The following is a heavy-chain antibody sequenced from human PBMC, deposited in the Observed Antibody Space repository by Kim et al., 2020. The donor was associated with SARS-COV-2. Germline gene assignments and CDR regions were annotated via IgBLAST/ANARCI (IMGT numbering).Heavy chain of an antibody. J-gene: IGHJ6*02. CDR2: INPNSGGT. D-gene: IGHD6-25*01. Sequence: ASVKVSCKASGYTFTGYYMHWVRQAPGQGLEWMGRINPNSGGTNYAQKFQGRVTMTRDTSNSTAYMELSRLRSDDTAVYYCARVEGIAAAFYGMDVWGQGTTVTVSS. CDR3: ARVEGIAAAFYGMDV. CDR1: GYTFTGYY. V-gene: IGHV1-2*06.